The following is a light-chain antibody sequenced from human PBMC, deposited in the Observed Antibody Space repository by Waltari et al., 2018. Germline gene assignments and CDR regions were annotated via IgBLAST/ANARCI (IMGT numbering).Light chain of an antibody. CDR1: QSVGSN. V-gene: IGKV3-15*01. CDR3: QQYNNWLYT. J-gene: IGKJ2*01. Sequence: EIVMTQSPATLSVSPGESATLSCRASQSVGSNLAWYQQKPGQAPRLLIYGASTRATGIPARFSGSGSGTEFTLTISSMQSEDFAVYYCQQYNNWLYTFGQGTKLEIK. CDR2: GAS.